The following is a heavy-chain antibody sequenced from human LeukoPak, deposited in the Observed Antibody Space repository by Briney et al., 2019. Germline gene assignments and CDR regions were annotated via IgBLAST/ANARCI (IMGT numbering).Heavy chain of an antibody. CDR1: AFTFSSYS. V-gene: IGHV3-21*01. CDR3: ASPFGIAAAGTDWYFDL. D-gene: IGHD6-13*01. Sequence: GGSLRLSCAASAFTFSSYSMNWVRQAPGKGLEWVSSISSSSTYIYYADSVKGRFTISRDNAKNSLYLQMNSLRAEDTAVYYCASPFGIAAAGTDWYFDLWGRGTLVTVSS. CDR2: ISSSSTYI. J-gene: IGHJ2*01.